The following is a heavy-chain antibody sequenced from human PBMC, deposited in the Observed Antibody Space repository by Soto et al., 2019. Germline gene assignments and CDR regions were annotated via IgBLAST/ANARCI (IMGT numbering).Heavy chain of an antibody. Sequence: QVHLQESGPGLVKPSQTLSLTCTVSGGSISSGGYYWSLIRQHPGKGLEWMGYIYYTGTTYYHPSLKSRVTMSVDTYKNQFSLKLSSVTAADTAVYYCARVEVREDPAFHWSDPWGQGTPVNLSS. CDR1: GGSISSGGYY. CDR3: ARVEVREDPAFHWSDP. V-gene: IGHV4-31*03. CDR2: IYYTGTT. J-gene: IGHJ5*02. D-gene: IGHD3-10*01.